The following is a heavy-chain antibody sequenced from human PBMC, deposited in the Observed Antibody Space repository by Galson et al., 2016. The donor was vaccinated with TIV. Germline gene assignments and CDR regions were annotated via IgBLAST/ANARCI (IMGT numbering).Heavy chain of an antibody. CDR3: ARDRSGYDFDY. CDR1: GFTFSSYS. J-gene: IGHJ4*02. D-gene: IGHD5-12*01. Sequence: SLRLSCAASGFTFSSYSMNWVRQAPGKGLEWVSYISSHSSSIYYVDSVKGRFTISRDNAKNSLYLRMNSLRDGDTAVYYCARDRSGYDFDYWGQGTLVTVSS. CDR2: ISSHSSSI. V-gene: IGHV3-48*02.